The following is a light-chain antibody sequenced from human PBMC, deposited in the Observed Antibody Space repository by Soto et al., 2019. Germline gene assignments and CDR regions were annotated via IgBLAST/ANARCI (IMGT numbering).Light chain of an antibody. CDR3: SSYITTATLL. CDR2: EVT. CDR1: NSDIGGHDY. J-gene: IGLJ3*02. V-gene: IGLV2-14*01. Sequence: QSVLTQPASVSGSPGQSITISCTGTNSDIGGHDYVSWYQHFPDKAPTLILYEVTQRPSGISPRFSGSKSGNTASLTISGLQSEDEADYYCSSYITTATLLFGGGTKLTVL.